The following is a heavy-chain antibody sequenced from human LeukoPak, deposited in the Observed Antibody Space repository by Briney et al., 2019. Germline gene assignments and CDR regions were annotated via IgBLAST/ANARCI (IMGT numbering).Heavy chain of an antibody. J-gene: IGHJ4*02. V-gene: IGHV3-66*01. D-gene: IGHD6-19*01. CDR2: IYSGGST. CDR3: ARDKAGTRFDY. CDR1: GFTVSSNY. Sequence: PGGSLRLSCAASGFTVSSNYMSWVRQAPGKGLEWVSVIYSGGSTYYADSVEGRFTISRDNSKNTLYLQMNSLRAEDTAVYYCARDKAGTRFDYWGQGTLVTVSS.